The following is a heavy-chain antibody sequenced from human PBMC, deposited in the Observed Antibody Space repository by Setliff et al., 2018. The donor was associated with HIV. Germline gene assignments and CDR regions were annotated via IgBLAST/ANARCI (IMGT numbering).Heavy chain of an antibody. CDR1: GFTFSDYY. Sequence: GGSLRLSCVASGFTFSDYYMTWIRQAPGKGLEWVSHISSSSSYTNYADSVKGRFTISRDNAKNSLYLQMNSLRVEDTAVYYCATDCAVVGGTGSLDSWGQGTLVTVSS. J-gene: IGHJ4*02. CDR2: ISSSSSYT. V-gene: IGHV3-11*05. D-gene: IGHD1-26*01. CDR3: ATDCAVVGGTGSLDS.